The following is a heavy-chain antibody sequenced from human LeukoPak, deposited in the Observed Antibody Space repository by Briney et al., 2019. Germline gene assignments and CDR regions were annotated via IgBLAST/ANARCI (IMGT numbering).Heavy chain of an antibody. CDR3: TRDGSGSYFGY. D-gene: IGHD3-10*01. CDR1: GFTFGDCA. V-gene: IGHV3-49*03. J-gene: IGHJ4*02. CDR2: IRSKAYGGTT. Sequence: GGSLRLSCTASGFTFGDCAMSWLRQAPGKGLEWVGFIRSKAYGGTTEYAASVKGRFSISRDDSKSIAYLQMNSLKTEDTAVDYCTRDGSGSYFGYWGQGTLVTVSS.